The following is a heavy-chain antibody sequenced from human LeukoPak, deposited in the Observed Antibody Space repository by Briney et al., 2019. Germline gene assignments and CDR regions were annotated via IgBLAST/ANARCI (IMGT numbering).Heavy chain of an antibody. Sequence: SETLSLTCTVSGGSISSYYWSWIRQPAGKGLEWIGRIYTSGSTNYNPSLKSRVTMSVDTSKNQFSLKLSSVTAADTAVYYCARDSGILTGYYYYHMDVWGKGTTVTVSS. CDR1: GGSISSYY. CDR2: IYTSGST. J-gene: IGHJ6*03. D-gene: IGHD3-9*01. CDR3: ARDSGILTGYYYYHMDV. V-gene: IGHV4-4*07.